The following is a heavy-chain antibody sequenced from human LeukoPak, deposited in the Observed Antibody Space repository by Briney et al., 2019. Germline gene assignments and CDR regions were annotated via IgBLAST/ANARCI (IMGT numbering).Heavy chain of an antibody. D-gene: IGHD3-10*01. CDR3: TTDLGITMIRGVIVY. J-gene: IGHJ4*02. V-gene: IGHV3-15*01. Sequence: GPMRLSSADSGLSFTNAWMSWVRQAPGKGLEWVGRIKSKGDGETTDYAAPVKGRFTMSRDDSKGMLYLYMNSLKTEDTAVYYCTTDLGITMIRGVIVYWGRGTLVTVSS. CDR2: IKSKGDGETT. CDR1: GLSFTNAW.